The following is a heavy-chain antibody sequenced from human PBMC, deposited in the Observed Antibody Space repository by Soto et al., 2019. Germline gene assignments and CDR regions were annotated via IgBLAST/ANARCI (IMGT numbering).Heavy chain of an antibody. CDR2: IYYSGFT. CDR3: ARQADYDILTGYYNPRFDY. V-gene: IGHV4-31*03. J-gene: IGHJ4*02. CDR1: GGSISSGAFY. D-gene: IGHD3-9*01. Sequence: SETLSLTCTVSGGSISSGAFYWSWIRHHPGKGLEWIGYIYYSGFTYYNPSLKSRVTISADMSKNQFSLNLNSVTAADTAVYYCARQADYDILTGYYNPRFDYWGQGTLVTVSS.